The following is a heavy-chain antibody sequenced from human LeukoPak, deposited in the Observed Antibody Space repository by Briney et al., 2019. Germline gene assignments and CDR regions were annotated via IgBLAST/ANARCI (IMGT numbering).Heavy chain of an antibody. V-gene: IGHV3-53*01. D-gene: IGHD5-18*01. J-gene: IGHJ3*02. CDR1: RFTVGNNY. CDR3: VRDGSGGYRNRGIFDI. Sequence: PGGSLRLSCAASRFTVGNNYINWVRQAPGKGLEWVSVLYSGGGTYYADSVKGRFTISSDNSKNTLYLQMNNLRAEDTAVYYCVRDGSGGYRNRGIFDIWGQGTMVTVSS. CDR2: LYSGGGT.